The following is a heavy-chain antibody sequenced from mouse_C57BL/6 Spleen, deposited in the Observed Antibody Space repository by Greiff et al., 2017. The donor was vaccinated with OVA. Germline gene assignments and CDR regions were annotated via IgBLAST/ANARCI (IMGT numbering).Heavy chain of an antibody. D-gene: IGHD1-1*01. CDR1: GYAFSSSW. Sequence: QVQLQQSGPELVKPGASVKISFKASGYAFSSSWMNWVKQRPGKGLEWIGRIYPGDGDTNYNGKFKGKATLTADKSSSTAYMQLSSLTSEDSAVYFCARDYGSSFFDYWGQGTTLTVSS. J-gene: IGHJ2*01. V-gene: IGHV1-82*01. CDR3: ARDYGSSFFDY. CDR2: IYPGDGDT.